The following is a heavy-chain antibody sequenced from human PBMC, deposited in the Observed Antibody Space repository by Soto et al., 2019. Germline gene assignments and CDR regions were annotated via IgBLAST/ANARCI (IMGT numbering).Heavy chain of an antibody. J-gene: IGHJ4*02. CDR1: VTSRFTYDTYS. V-gene: IGHV3-23*01. CDR2: ISGSGEST. D-gene: IGHD3-16*01. CDR3: TRYDYIWASYTSLDY. Sequence: EVQLLESGGGLVQPGGSLRLSCAASVTSRFTYDTYSMGWVRQAPGKGLEWVSAISGSGESTYYADSVKGRFTVSRDNTKNTLSMQMNSLRAEDTALYYCTRYDYIWASYTSLDYWGQGTLVTVSS.